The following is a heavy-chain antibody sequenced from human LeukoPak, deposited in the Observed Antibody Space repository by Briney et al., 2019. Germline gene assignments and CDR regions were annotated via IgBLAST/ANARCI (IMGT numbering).Heavy chain of an antibody. CDR2: IKPDENEK. J-gene: IGHJ4*02. V-gene: IGHV3-7*03. D-gene: IGHD1-14*01. Sequence: PGRSLRLSCAASGFTFSSYGMHWVRQAPGKGLEWVANIKPDENEKFYVDSVKGRFTISRDNAKNSLYLQMNSLRAEDTALYYCTRSPDGFDYWGQGTLVTVSS. CDR3: TRSPDGFDY. CDR1: GFTFSSYG.